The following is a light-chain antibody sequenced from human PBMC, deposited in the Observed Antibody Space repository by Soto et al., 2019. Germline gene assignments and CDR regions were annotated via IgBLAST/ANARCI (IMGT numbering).Light chain of an antibody. V-gene: IGLV2-23*02. J-gene: IGLJ2*01. CDR3: CSYAGSRTFVV. Sequence: QSALTQPASVSGSPGQSITISCTGTSSDVGSYNLVSWYQQHPGNAPKLMIYEVSKRPSGGSNRFSGCKSGNTASLTISGLQAEDEADYYFCSYAGSRTFVVFGGGTQLTVL. CDR2: EVS. CDR1: SSDVGSYNL.